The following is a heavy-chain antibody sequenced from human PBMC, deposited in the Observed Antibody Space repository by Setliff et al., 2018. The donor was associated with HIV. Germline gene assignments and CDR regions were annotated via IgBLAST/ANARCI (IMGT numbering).Heavy chain of an antibody. CDR2: IYSTGDT. CDR3: ARVRLTMIMMVDYFDQ. V-gene: IGHV4-59*10. J-gene: IGHJ4*02. CDR1: VGSFSGYY. D-gene: IGHD3-22*01. Sequence: PSETLSLTCAVYVGSFSGYYWSWIRQPPGKGLEWVGHIYSTGDTNYNPSLKSRVTLSADTSKNQLSLSLTSVTAADTAVYYCARVRLTMIMMVDYFDQWGQGTLVTVSS.